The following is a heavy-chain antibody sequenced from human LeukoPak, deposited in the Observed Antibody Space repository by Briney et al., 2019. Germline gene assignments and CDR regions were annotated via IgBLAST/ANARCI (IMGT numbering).Heavy chain of an antibody. CDR2: ISYDGSNK. CDR3: AKDVYYDSSGYHKEGYYFDY. J-gene: IGHJ4*02. Sequence: GGSLRLSCAASGFTFSSYGMQWVRQAPGKGLVWLAVISYDGSNKYYADSVKGRFTIYRDNSKNTLYLQMNSQRAEDTAEYYCAKDVYYDSSGYHKEGYYFDYWGQGTLVTVSS. D-gene: IGHD3-22*01. CDR1: GFTFSSYG. V-gene: IGHV3-30*18.